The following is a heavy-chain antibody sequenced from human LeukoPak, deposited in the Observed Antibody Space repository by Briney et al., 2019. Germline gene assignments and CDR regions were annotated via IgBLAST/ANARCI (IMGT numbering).Heavy chain of an antibody. CDR2: INHSGST. CDR1: GGSFSGYY. V-gene: IGHV4-34*01. CDR3: ASGQQWLDVFDI. Sequence: SETLSLTCAVYGGSFSGYYWSWIRQPPGKGLEWIGEINHSGSTNYNPSLKSRVTISVDTSKNQFSLKLSSVPAADTAVYYCASGQQWLDVFDIWGQGTMVTVSS. J-gene: IGHJ3*02. D-gene: IGHD6-19*01.